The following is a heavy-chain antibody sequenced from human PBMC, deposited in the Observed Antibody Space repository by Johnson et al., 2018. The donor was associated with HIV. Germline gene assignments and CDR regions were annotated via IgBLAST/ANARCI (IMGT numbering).Heavy chain of an antibody. CDR2: IKSKTDGGTT. J-gene: IGHJ3*02. CDR1: GFTFSSNY. D-gene: IGHD3-22*01. V-gene: IGHV3-15*01. CDR3: TTAKWLLGTFDI. Sequence: VQLVESGGGVVQPGRSLRLSCAASGFTFSSNYLSWVRQAPGKGLEWVGRIKSKTDGGTTDYAASVKGRFTISRDDSKYTLYLQMNSLKTEDTAVYYCTTAKWLLGTFDIWGQGTMVTVSS.